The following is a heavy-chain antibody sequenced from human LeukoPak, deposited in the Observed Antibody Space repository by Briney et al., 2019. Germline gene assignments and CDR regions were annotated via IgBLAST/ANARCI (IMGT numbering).Heavy chain of an antibody. CDR1: GYSISSGYY. CDR3: AREYDYGGNVNDY. Sequence: PSETLSLTCTVSGYSISSGYYWGWIRQPPGEGLEWIGSIYHSGSTYYNPSLKSRVTISVDTSKNQFSLKLSSVTAADTAVYYCAREYDYGGNVNDYWGQGTLVTVSS. V-gene: IGHV4-38-2*02. J-gene: IGHJ4*02. D-gene: IGHD4-23*01. CDR2: IYHSGST.